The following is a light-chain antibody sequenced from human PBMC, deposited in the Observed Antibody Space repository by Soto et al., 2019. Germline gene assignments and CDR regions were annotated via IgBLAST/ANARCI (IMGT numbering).Light chain of an antibody. CDR2: LNSDGSH. Sequence: QPVLTQSPSASASLGASVKLTCTLSSGHSSYAIAWHQQQPEKGPRYLMKLNSDGSHSKGDGIPDRFSGSSSGAERYLTISILQSEDEADYYCQTLGTGIWVFGGGTKLTVL. CDR3: QTLGTGIWV. V-gene: IGLV4-69*01. J-gene: IGLJ3*02. CDR1: SGHSSYA.